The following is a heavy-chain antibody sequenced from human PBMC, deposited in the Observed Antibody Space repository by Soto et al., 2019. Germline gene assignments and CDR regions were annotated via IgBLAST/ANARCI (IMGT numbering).Heavy chain of an antibody. CDR3: ARDDIPGIAVATFGMDV. V-gene: IGHV3-33*01. CDR1: GFIFSNFV. D-gene: IGHD6-19*01. CDR2: IWYDGSNE. J-gene: IGHJ6*02. Sequence: GGSLRLSCAASGFIFSNFVMHWVRQAPGKGLEWVAVIWYDGSNEYYADSVKGRFTISKDNSKNTLYLQMNSLRAEDTAVYYCARDDIPGIAVATFGMDVWGQGTTVTV.